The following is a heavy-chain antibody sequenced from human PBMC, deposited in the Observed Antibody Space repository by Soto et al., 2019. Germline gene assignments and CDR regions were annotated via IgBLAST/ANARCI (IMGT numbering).Heavy chain of an antibody. Sequence: ASVKVSCKASGYTFTSYAMHWVRQAPGQRLEWMGWINAGNGNTKYSQKFQGRVTITRDTSTSTAYMELRSLRSDDTAVYYCARVKSLDYYDSIDYWGQGTLVTVSS. V-gene: IGHV1-3*01. CDR3: ARVKSLDYYDSIDY. CDR1: GYTFTSYA. D-gene: IGHD3-22*01. J-gene: IGHJ4*02. CDR2: INAGNGNT.